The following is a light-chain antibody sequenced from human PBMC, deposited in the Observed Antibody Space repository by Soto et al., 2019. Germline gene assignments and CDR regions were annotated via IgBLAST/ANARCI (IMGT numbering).Light chain of an antibody. CDR3: QQRGNWPVT. CDR1: QSVSSY. V-gene: IGKV3-11*01. J-gene: IGKJ1*01. Sequence: EIVLTQSPATLSLSPGERATLSCRASQSVSSYFAWYQQKPGQAPRLLIYDASNRATGIPARFRGSGSGTDFTLTISSLEPDDFAVYYCQQRGNWPVTFGQGTRVDIK. CDR2: DAS.